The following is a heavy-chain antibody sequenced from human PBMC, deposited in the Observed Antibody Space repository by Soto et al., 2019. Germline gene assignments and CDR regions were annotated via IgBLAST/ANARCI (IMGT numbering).Heavy chain of an antibody. V-gene: IGHV3-73*01. Sequence: EVQLVESGGGLVQPGGSLKLSCAASGFTFSGSAMHWVRQASGKGLEWVGRIRSKANSYATAYAASVKGRFTISRDDSKNTAYLQMNSLKTEDTAVCYCTRVSLTTVTMPLRGNGYYYYYMDVWGKGTTVTVSS. D-gene: IGHD4-17*01. CDR1: GFTFSGSA. CDR2: IRSKANSYAT. CDR3: TRVSLTTVTMPLRGNGYYYYYMDV. J-gene: IGHJ6*03.